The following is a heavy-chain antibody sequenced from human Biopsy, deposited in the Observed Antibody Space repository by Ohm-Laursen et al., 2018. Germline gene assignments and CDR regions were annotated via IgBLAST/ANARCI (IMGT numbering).Heavy chain of an antibody. CDR3: ARDSSRRAREGGMDV. CDR1: GYTFTAYG. D-gene: IGHD6-6*01. Sequence: ASVKVSCKTSGYTFTAYGISWVRQAPGQGLEWMGWISTSSGGTNYAQKFQGRVTMIRDTSATTGYMELSSLRSDDTAVYYCARDSSRRAREGGMDVWGQGTTVTVSS. CDR2: ISTSSGGT. V-gene: IGHV1-2*02. J-gene: IGHJ6*02.